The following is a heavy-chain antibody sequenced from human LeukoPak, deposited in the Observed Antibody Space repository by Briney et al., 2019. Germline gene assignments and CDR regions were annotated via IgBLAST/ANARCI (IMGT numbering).Heavy chain of an antibody. CDR3: ARGGIAVARNTNWYFDL. V-gene: IGHV4-59*12. Sequence: PSETLSLTCTVSGVSISSYYWTWIRQPPGKGLEWIGNINYSGSTYYNPSLKSRVTISVDRSKNQFSLKLSSVTAADTAVYYCARGGIAVARNTNWYFDLWGRGTLVTVSS. CDR1: GVSISSYY. J-gene: IGHJ2*01. CDR2: INYSGST. D-gene: IGHD6-19*01.